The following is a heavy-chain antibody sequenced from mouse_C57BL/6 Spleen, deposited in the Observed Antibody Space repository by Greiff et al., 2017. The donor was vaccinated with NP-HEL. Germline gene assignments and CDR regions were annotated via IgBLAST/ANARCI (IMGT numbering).Heavy chain of an antibody. J-gene: IGHJ4*01. V-gene: IGHV1-52*01. CDR3: VYGNSYYYAMDY. Sequence: QVQLQQPGAELVRPGSSVKLSCKASGYTFTSYWMHWVKQRPIQGLEWIGNIDPSDSETHYNQKFKDKATLTVDKSSSTAYMQLSSLTSEDSAVYYCVYGNSYYYAMDYWGQGTSVTVSS. CDR1: GYTFTSYW. CDR2: IDPSDSET. D-gene: IGHD2-1*01.